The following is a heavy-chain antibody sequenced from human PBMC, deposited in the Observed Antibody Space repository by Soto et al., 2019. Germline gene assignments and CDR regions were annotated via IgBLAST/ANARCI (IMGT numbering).Heavy chain of an antibody. CDR2: ITGSGGAI. CDR1: GFTFSTYE. J-gene: IGHJ6*02. CDR3: ARVHTEVIPAIIPNYYGMDV. Sequence: EVELVESGGGLVQPGGALRLSCTASGFTFSTYEMNWVRQAPGKGLDWVAYITGSGGAIYFADSVKGRFSISRDNAKNELYLEMNSLRAEDTAVYYCARVHTEVIPAIIPNYYGMDVWGQGTTVTVSS. V-gene: IGHV3-48*03. D-gene: IGHD2-2*02.